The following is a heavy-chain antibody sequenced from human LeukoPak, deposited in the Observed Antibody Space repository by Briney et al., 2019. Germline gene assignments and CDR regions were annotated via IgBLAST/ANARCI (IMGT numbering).Heavy chain of an antibody. CDR2: INPKNGGT. CDR1: GYIFNNYF. Sequence: GASVKVSCKASGYIFNNYFIHWVRQAPGQGLEWMGWINPKNGGTNPAEKFQGRVTMTRDTSLGTAFMELSGLTSDDTAVYFCAREPPYTGHCDITTCDVSRFDLWGQGTLVTVSS. D-gene: IGHD2-2*01. J-gene: IGHJ4*02. CDR3: AREPPYTGHCDITTCDVSRFDL. V-gene: IGHV1-2*02.